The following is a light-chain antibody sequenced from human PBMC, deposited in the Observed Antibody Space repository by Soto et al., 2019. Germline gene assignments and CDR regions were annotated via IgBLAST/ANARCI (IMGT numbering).Light chain of an antibody. CDR3: QQNAIVPPWT. CDR1: QSVSRS. J-gene: IGKJ1*01. CDR2: AAS. Sequence: QLTQSPSSLSASVGDRVIITCRASQSVSRSLNWYQQKTGQAPKLLIYAASTLHSGVPSRFSGSGSGTEFTLTISSLQPEDFATYYCQQNAIVPPWTFGQVTKVDI. V-gene: IGKV1-39*01.